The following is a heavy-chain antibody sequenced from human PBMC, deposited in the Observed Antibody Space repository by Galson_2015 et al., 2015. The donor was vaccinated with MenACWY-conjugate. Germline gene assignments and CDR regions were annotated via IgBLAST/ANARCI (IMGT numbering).Heavy chain of an antibody. CDR2: IDPTDSYT. CDR3: ARHKGTWYFDL. J-gene: IGHJ2*01. V-gene: IGHV5-10-1*01. Sequence: KGLEWMGRIDPTDSYTNYSPSFQGHVTISIDKSISTAYLQWSSLKASDTAMYYCARHKGTWYFDLWGRGTLVTVSS.